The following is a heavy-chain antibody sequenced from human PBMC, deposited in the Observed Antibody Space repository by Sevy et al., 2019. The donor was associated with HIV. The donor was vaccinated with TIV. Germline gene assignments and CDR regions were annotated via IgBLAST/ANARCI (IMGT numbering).Heavy chain of an antibody. V-gene: IGHV4-39*02. CDR2: IYYGGST. CDR3: ARVSMIVVVITDDWGYYFDY. Sequence: SETLSLTCTVSGGSISSSGYYWGRIRQPPGKGQEWIGSIYYGGSTYYNPSLKSRITISVDTSKNHFSLKLGSVTAADTAVYYCARVSMIVVVITDDWGYYFDYWGQGTLVTVSS. J-gene: IGHJ4*02. D-gene: IGHD3-22*01. CDR1: GGSISSSGYY.